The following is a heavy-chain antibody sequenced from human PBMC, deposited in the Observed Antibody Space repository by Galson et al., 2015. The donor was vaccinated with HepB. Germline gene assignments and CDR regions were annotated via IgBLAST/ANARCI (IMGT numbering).Heavy chain of an antibody. Sequence: SLRLSCAASGFTFGSYGMHWVRQAPGKGLEWVAVIWYDGSNKYYADSVKGRFTISRDNAKNSLYLQMNSLRAEDTAVYYCARDLESIYYYDGSGYPGYWGQGTLVTVSS. J-gene: IGHJ4*02. CDR1: GFTFGSYG. CDR3: ARDLESIYYYDGSGYPGY. D-gene: IGHD3-22*01. CDR2: IWYDGSNK. V-gene: IGHV3-33*01.